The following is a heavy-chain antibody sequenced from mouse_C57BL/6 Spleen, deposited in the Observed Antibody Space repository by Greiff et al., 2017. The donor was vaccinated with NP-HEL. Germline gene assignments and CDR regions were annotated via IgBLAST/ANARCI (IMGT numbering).Heavy chain of an antibody. CDR2: IWSGGST. V-gene: IGHV2-2*01. CDR1: GFSLTSYG. CDR3: ASLYYGSSYAYFDV. J-gene: IGHJ1*03. Sequence: QVHVKQSGPGLVQPSQSLSITCTVSGFSLTSYGVHWVRQSPGKGLEWLGVIWSGGSTDYNAAFISRLSISKDNSKSQVFFKMNSLQADDTAIYYCASLYYGSSYAYFDVWGTGTTVTVSS. D-gene: IGHD1-1*01.